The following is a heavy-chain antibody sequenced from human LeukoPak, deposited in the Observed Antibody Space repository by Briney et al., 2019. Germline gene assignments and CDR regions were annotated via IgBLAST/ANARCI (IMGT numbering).Heavy chain of an antibody. D-gene: IGHD3-10*01. J-gene: IGHJ4*02. CDR1: GFTFSSYA. CDR3: ATYYYGSGSYVEGYYFDY. V-gene: IGHV3-23*01. Sequence: GGSLRLSCAASGFTFSSYAMSWVRQAPGKGLEWVSAISGSGGSTYYADSVKGRFTISRDNSKNTLYLQMNSLRAEDTAVYYCATYYYGSGSYVEGYYFDYWGQGTLVTVSS. CDR2: ISGSGGST.